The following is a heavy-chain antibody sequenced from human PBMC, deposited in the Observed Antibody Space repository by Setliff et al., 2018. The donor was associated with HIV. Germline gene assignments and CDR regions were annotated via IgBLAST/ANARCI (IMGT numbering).Heavy chain of an antibody. V-gene: IGHV5-51*01. CDR2: IYPDDSDT. J-gene: IGHJ6*03. D-gene: IGHD2-15*01. CDR3: ARQRSGGSCYSCDYYYMDV. CDR1: GYKFTTYW. Sequence: PGESLKISCKGSGYKFTTYWIAWVRQMPGKGLEWMGMIYPDDSDTRYSPSFQGRVTISADKSISTAYLQWSSLKASDTAMYYCARQRSGGSCYSCDYYYMDVWGKGTTVTVSS.